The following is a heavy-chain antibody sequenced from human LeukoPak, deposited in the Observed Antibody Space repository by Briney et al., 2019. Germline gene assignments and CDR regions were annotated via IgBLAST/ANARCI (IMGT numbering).Heavy chain of an antibody. CDR2: IYYSGST. V-gene: IGHV4-39*07. D-gene: IGHD1-26*01. J-gene: IGHJ4*02. CDR3: ARMIVGVVGATNPFDY. Sequence: PSETLSLTCTVSGGSISSSSYYWGWIRQPPGKGLEWIGSIYYSGSTYYNPSLKSRVTISVDTSKNQFSLKLSSVTAADTAVYYCARMIVGVVGATNPFDYWGQGTLVTVSS. CDR1: GGSISSSSYY.